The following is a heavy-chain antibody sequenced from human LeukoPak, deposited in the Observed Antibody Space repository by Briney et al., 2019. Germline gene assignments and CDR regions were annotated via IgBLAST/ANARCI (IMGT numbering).Heavy chain of an antibody. CDR3: ARGPSYVWGSYRYLSP. CDR1: GGSISSGGYY. D-gene: IGHD3-16*02. CDR2: IYYSGST. V-gene: IGHV4-31*03. J-gene: IGHJ5*02. Sequence: SQTLSLTCTVSGGSISSGGYYWSWLRQHPGKGLEWIGYIYYSGSTYYNPSLKSRVTISVDTSKNQFSLKLSSVTAADTAVYYCARGPSYVWGSYRYLSPWGQGTLVTVSS.